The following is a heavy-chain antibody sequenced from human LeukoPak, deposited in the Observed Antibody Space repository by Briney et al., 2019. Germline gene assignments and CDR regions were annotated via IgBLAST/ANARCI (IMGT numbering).Heavy chain of an antibody. D-gene: IGHD6-6*01. CDR2: IYYSGST. CDR3: ARDLRCSSSSGINYYGMDV. J-gene: IGHJ6*02. Sequence: PSETLSLTCTVSGGSISRSGYYWGRIRQHPGKGLEWIGYIYYSGSTYYNPSLKSRVTISVDTSKNQFSLKLSSVTAADTAVYYCARDLRCSSSSGINYYGMDVWGQGTTVTVSS. V-gene: IGHV4-31*03. CDR1: GGSISRSGYY.